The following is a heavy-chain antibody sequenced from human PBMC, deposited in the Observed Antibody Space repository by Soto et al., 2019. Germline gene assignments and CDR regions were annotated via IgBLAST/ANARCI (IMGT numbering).Heavy chain of an antibody. Sequence: HGESLKISCKGSGYSFTSYWIGWVRQMPGKGLEWMGIIYPGDSDTRYSPSFQGQVTISADKSISTAYLQWSSLKASDTAMYYCATSPVDYYYGIDVWGQGTTVTSP. CDR3: ATSPVDYYYGIDV. CDR1: GYSFTSYW. CDR2: IYPGDSDT. J-gene: IGHJ6*02. V-gene: IGHV5-51*01. D-gene: IGHD5-12*01.